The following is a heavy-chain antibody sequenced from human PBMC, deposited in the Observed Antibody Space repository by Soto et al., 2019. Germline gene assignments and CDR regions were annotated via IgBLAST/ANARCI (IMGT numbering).Heavy chain of an antibody. J-gene: IGHJ4*02. CDR1: GFTFSTHA. CDR3: LNGDYY. CDR2: ISASGHTT. D-gene: IGHD4-17*01. V-gene: IGHV3-48*01. Sequence: VQLVESGGGLVQPGGPLRLSGAASGFTFSTHAMYWVRQAPGKGLEWVSYISASGHTTYYADFVEGRFTVSRDNDKDSMSLQMNSLRAEETAVYYCLNGDYYVGQGTLVTVSS.